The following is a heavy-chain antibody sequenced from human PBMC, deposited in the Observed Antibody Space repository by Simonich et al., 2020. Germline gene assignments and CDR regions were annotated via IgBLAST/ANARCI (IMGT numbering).Heavy chain of an antibody. V-gene: IGHV4-34*01. Sequence: QVQLQQWGAGLLKPSETLSLTCAVYGGSFSGYYWRWIRQPPGKGLEWIGEINHSGGSNYKRTLTSRVTITVDTTKNQFSLQLSSVPAADTAVYYCARGKGWKNAFVIWGQGKMVTVCS. CDR1: GGSFSGYY. J-gene: IGHJ3*02. CDR3: ARGKGWKNAFVI. CDR2: INHSGGS. D-gene: IGHD1-1*01.